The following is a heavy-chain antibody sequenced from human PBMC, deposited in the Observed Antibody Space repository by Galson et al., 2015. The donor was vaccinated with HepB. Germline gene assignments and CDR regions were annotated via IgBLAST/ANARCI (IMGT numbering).Heavy chain of an antibody. CDR3: VRGRGGEANNY. CDR2: LNSGDGST. CDR1: GFTFSRYW. V-gene: IGHV3-74*01. D-gene: IGHD2-21*01. J-gene: IGHJ4*02. Sequence: SLRLSCAASGFTFSRYWMYWVRQAPGKGLVWVSRLNSGDGSTSYADSVKGRFTISRDIAKNTLYLQMNSLTAEDTALYYCVRGRGGEANNYWGQGTLVTVSS.